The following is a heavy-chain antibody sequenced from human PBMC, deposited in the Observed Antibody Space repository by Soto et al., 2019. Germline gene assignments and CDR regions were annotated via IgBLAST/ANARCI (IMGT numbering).Heavy chain of an antibody. V-gene: IGHV1-69*01. CDR3: ASGGITMLRVDY. Sequence: QVQLVQSGAEVKKPGSSVKVSCKASGGTCSSYAISCVRQAPGQGLEWMGGIIPIFGTANYAQKFQVRVTITADESTSTAYMELSSLRSEDTAVNYCASGGITMLRVDYWGQGTLVTVSS. CDR2: IIPIFGTA. J-gene: IGHJ4*02. D-gene: IGHD3-10*01. CDR1: GGTCSSYA.